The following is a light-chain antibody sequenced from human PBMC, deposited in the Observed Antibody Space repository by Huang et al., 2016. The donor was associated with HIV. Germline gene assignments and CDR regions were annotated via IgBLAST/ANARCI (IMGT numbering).Light chain of an antibody. CDR3: QQYYTTPRDT. J-gene: IGKJ5*01. V-gene: IGKV1-NL1*01. Sequence: DIQMTQSPSSLSASVGDRVIITCRASQDIRSSLAWYQQKPGKAPKLLLFAASRLEIGVPSRFSGSGSGTDYTLTISSLQPEDFATYYCQQYYTTPRDTFGQGTRLAIK. CDR1: QDIRSS. CDR2: AAS.